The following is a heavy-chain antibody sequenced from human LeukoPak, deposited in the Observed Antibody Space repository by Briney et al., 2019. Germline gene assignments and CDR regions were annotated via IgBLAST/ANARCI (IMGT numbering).Heavy chain of an antibody. CDR3: ARSDYDFWSGYNNWFDP. D-gene: IGHD3-3*01. Sequence: SETLSLTCTVSGGSISSSSYYWGWIRQPPGKGLEWIGSIYYSGSTYYNPSLKSRVIISVDTSKNQFSLKLSSVTAADTAVYYCARSDYDFWSGYNNWFDPWGQGTLVTVSS. CDR1: GGSISSSSYY. V-gene: IGHV4-39*01. CDR2: IYYSGST. J-gene: IGHJ5*02.